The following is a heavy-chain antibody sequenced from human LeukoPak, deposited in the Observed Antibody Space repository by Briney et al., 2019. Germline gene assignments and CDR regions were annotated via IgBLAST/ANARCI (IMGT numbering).Heavy chain of an antibody. CDR1: GFTFSSYA. D-gene: IGHD4-23*01. V-gene: IGHV3-23*01. Sequence: GGSLRLSCAASGFTFSSYAMSWVRQAPGKGPEWVSAISGSGGSTYYADSVKGRFTISRDNSKNTLYLQMNSLRAEDTAVYYCAKDPGGRYYYYMDVWGKGTTVTVSS. CDR3: AKDPGGRYYYYMDV. CDR2: ISGSGGST. J-gene: IGHJ6*03.